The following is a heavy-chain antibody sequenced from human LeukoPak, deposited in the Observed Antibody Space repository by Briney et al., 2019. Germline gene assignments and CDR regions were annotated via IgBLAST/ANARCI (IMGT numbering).Heavy chain of an antibody. V-gene: IGHV3-30-3*01. D-gene: IGHD6-13*01. CDR3: ARSSGLPTAAGYAGTSPNFDY. Sequence: PGGSLRLSCAASGFTFSSYAMHWVRQAPGKGLEWVAVISYDGSNKYYADSVKGRFTISRDNSKNTLYLQMNSLRAEDTAVYYCARSSGLPTAAGYAGTSPNFDYWGQGTLVTVSS. CDR2: ISYDGSNK. CDR1: GFTFSSYA. J-gene: IGHJ4*02.